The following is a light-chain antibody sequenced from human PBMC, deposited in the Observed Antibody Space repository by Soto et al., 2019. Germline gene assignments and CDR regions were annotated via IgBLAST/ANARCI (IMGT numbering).Light chain of an antibody. CDR3: QQYCSTFT. CDR1: QSVSSSY. V-gene: IGKV3-20*01. CDR2: GAS. J-gene: IGKJ3*01. Sequence: EIVLTQSPGTLSLSPGERATLSCRASQSVSSSYFAWYQQKPGQAPRLLIYGASSRATGIPDRFSGSGSGTAFTLTISRVVTKDFALSYCQQYCSTFTFGPGTKVDIK.